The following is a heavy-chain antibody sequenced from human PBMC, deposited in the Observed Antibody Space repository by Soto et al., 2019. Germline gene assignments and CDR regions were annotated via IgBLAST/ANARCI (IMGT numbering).Heavy chain of an antibody. CDR1: GFTFSSYA. J-gene: IGHJ6*02. D-gene: IGHD2-2*01. CDR2: ISGSGGST. Sequence: PGGSLRLSCAASGFTFSSYAMSWVRQAPGKGLEWVSAISGSGGSTYYADSVKGRFTISRDNSKNTLYLQMNSLRAEDTAVYYCAKSVVVPAASYYYYYGMDVWGQGTTVTVSS. CDR3: AKSVVVPAASYYYYYGMDV. V-gene: IGHV3-23*01.